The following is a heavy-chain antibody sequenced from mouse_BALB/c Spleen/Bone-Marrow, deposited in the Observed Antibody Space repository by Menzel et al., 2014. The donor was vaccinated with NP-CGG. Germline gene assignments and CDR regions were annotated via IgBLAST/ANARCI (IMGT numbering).Heavy chain of an antibody. V-gene: IGHV1-25*01. CDR3: ARSYGSLYYIDH. D-gene: IGHD2-10*02. J-gene: IGHJ2*01. Sequence: EVKLLQSGPELEKPGSSLKISCRSSGYSFTGYNMNWVKQSNGKSLEWIGDIDPSYGGTSYNQKFTGKATLTVDISSSTDSIKLKSLTSEGSAVYYCARSYGSLYYIDHWGQGTTLTVSS. CDR2: IDPSYGGT. CDR1: GYSFTGYN.